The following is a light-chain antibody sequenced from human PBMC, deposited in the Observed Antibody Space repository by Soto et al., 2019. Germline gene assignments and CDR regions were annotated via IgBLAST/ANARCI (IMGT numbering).Light chain of an antibody. CDR2: SYS. CDR1: SSNIGAGYD. CDR3: QSYDTSLRVV. V-gene: IGLV1-40*01. Sequence: QSVLTQPPSVSGAPGQRVTISCTGSSSNIGAGYDIHWYQQLPGTAPKVLIYSYSNRPSGVHDRFSGSKSGTSASLAIAGLQAEDEADYYCQSYDTSLRVVFGGGTKLTVL. J-gene: IGLJ2*01.